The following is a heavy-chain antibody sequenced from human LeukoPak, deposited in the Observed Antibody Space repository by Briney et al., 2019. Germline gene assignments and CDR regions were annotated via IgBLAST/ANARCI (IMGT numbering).Heavy chain of an antibody. V-gene: IGHV1-46*01. J-gene: IGHJ4*02. Sequence: ASVKVSCKASGYTFTSYYMHWVRQAPGQGLEWMGIINPSGGSTSYAQKFQGRVTMTRDISTSTVYMELSSLRSEDTAVYYCASSTIFGVAVDYWGQGTLVTVSS. CDR1: GYTFTSYY. D-gene: IGHD3-3*01. CDR2: INPSGGST. CDR3: ASSTIFGVAVDY.